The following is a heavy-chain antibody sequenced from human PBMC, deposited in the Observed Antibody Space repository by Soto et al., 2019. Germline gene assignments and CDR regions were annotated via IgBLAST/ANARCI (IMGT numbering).Heavy chain of an antibody. CDR1: GGSISSYY. V-gene: IGHV4-59*08. CDR3: ARRAYWSGYEDAFDI. J-gene: IGHJ3*02. D-gene: IGHD3-3*01. Sequence: SETLSLTCTISGGSISSYYWTWIRQPPGKGLEWIGYVYYSGSTNYNPSLKSRVTISVDTSKNQFSLKLSSVTAADTAVYYCARRAYWSGYEDAFDIWGQGTMVTVSS. CDR2: VYYSGST.